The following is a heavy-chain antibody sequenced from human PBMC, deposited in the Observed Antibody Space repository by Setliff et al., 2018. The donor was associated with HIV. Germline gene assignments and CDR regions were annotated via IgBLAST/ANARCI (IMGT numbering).Heavy chain of an antibody. D-gene: IGHD3-22*01. CDR2: IGTVGDT. J-gene: IGHJ4*02. CDR1: GFTFRNYD. Sequence: PGGSLRLSCAVSGFTFRNYDMHWVRQAPGKGLEWVSGIGTVGDTYYPDSVKGRFTISREDAKDSLYLQMNSLSAGYTAVYYCARGSTDYYYNSVYSVLDHWGRGTLVTVSS. CDR3: ARGSTDYYYNSVYSVLDH. V-gene: IGHV3-13*01.